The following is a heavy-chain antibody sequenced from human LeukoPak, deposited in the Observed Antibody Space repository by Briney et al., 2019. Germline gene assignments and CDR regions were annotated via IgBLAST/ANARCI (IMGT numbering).Heavy chain of an antibody. D-gene: IGHD3-22*01. V-gene: IGHV3-11*01. CDR3: ARDRRYYDSSGYYYVARNNWFDP. CDR2: ISSSGSTI. J-gene: IGHJ5*02. Sequence: PGGSLRLSCAASGFTVSSNYMSWIRQAPGKGLEWVSYISSSGSTIYYADSVKGRFTISRDNAKNSLYLQMNSLRAEDTAVYYCARDRRYYDSSGYYYVARNNWFDPWGQGTLVTVSS. CDR1: GFTVSSNY.